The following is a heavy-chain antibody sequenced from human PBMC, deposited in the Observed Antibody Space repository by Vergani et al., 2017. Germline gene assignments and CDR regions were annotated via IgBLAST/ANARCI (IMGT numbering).Heavy chain of an antibody. CDR1: GYTFTGYY. D-gene: IGHD1-26*01. V-gene: IGHV1-2*06. CDR3: ARGFLVGATTTPPDY. J-gene: IGHJ4*02. CDR2: INPIRGGT. Sequence: QVQLVQSGAEVKKPGASVKVSCKASGYTFTGYYMHWVRQAPGQGLEWMGRINPIRGGTNYAQKFQGRVTMTRDTSITTAYMELSRLRSDDTALYYCARGFLVGATTTPPDYWGQGTLVTVSS.